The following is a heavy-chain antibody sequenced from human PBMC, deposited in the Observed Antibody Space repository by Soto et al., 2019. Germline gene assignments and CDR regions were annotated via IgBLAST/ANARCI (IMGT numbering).Heavy chain of an antibody. CDR3: ARGTTYCTSTSCSPSYYYAIEV. CDR2: IKEDGSEK. J-gene: IGHJ6*02. CDR1: GFSLSNYW. D-gene: IGHD2-2*01. V-gene: IGHV3-7*05. Sequence: EVQLVGSGGGLVQPGGSLTLSCEASGFSLSNYWMKWVRQAPGKGLEWVANIKEDGSEKYYVDSVKGRFTISRDNAKNAVSLQMNSLRAEDTAMYYCARGTTYCTSTSCSPSYYYAIEVWGQATTVSVSS.